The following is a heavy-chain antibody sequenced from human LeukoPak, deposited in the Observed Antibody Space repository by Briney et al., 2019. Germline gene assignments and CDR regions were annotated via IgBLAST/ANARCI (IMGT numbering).Heavy chain of an antibody. D-gene: IGHD6-13*01. CDR2: INPNINGT. Sequence: ASVKVSCKASGYTFTGYYIHWVRQAPGQGLEWMGWINPNINGTNYAQKFQGRVTMTRDTSISTAYMELSRLRSDDTAVYYCARDEGGSSSWTDYWGQGTLVTVSS. J-gene: IGHJ4*02. CDR1: GYTFTGYY. CDR3: ARDEGGSSSWTDY. V-gene: IGHV1-2*02.